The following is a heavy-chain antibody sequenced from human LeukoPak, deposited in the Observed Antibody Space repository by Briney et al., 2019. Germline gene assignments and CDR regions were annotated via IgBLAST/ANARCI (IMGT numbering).Heavy chain of an antibody. J-gene: IGHJ4*02. CDR3: AKSQYTFGKFDY. D-gene: IGHD5-18*01. CDR1: GFTFSNYA. Sequence: PGGSLRLSCSAPGFTFSNYAMSWVRQAPGMGLEWVSSISATGGSTYYADSVKGRFTISRDNSKNTLYLHMNSLRAEDTAVYFCAKSQYTFGKFDYWGQGTLVTVSS. CDR2: ISATGGST. V-gene: IGHV3-23*01.